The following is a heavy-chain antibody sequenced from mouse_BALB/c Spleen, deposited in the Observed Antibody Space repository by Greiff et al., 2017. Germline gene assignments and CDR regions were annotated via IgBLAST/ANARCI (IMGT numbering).Heavy chain of an antibody. CDR1: GYSITSCYY. CDR3: ASTTMYGGFAY. D-gene: IGHD1-1*01. J-gene: IGHJ3*01. V-gene: IGHV3-6*02. Sequence: EVKLMESGPGLVKPSQSLSLTCSVTGYSITSCYYWNWIRQFPGNKLEWMGYISYDGSNNYNPSLKNRISITRDTSKNQFFLKLNSVTTEDTATYYCASTTMYGGFAYWGQGTLVTVSA. CDR2: ISYDGSN.